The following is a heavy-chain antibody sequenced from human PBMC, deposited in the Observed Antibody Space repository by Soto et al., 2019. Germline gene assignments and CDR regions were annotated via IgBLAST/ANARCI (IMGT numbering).Heavy chain of an antibody. CDR3: RVTTSAFDI. CDR2: IKQGVIEK. Sequence: EVHLVESGGDLAQPGGSLRLSCAASGFTLINFWVNWVRQAPGKGLEWVANIKQGVIEKNYVASVKGQFTISRDDTKNSLFLQMNNLRAEYTAIYYCRVTTSAFDIWGRGTTVTVSS. D-gene: IGHD4-17*01. CDR1: GFTLINFW. V-gene: IGHV3-7*01. J-gene: IGHJ3*02.